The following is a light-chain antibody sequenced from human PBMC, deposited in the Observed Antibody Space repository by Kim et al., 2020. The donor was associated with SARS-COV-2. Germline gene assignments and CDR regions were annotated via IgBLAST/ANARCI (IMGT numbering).Light chain of an antibody. CDR3: QAWDSSVVV. J-gene: IGLJ2*01. CDR1: KLGDKY. CDR2: QDN. V-gene: IGLV3-1*01. Sequence: SYELTQPPSVSVSPGQTASITCSGDKLGDKYVCWYQQKPAQSPVLVIYQDNKRPSGIPERFSGSNSGNTATLTISGTQAMDEADYYCQAWDSSVVVFGGGTQLTVL.